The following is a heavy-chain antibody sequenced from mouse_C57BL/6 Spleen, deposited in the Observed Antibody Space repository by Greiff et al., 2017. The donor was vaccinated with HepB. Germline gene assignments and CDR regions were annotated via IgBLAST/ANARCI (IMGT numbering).Heavy chain of an antibody. J-gene: IGHJ4*01. CDR3: AREGITTVVGDYAMDY. CDR1: GYTFTSYT. V-gene: IGHV1-4*01. Sequence: LVESGAELARPGASVKMSCKASGYTFTSYTMHWVKQRPGQGLEWIGYINPSSGYTKYNQKFKDKATLTADKSSSTAYMQLSSLTSEDSAVYYCAREGITTVVGDYAMDYWGQGTSVTVSS. CDR2: INPSSGYT. D-gene: IGHD1-1*01.